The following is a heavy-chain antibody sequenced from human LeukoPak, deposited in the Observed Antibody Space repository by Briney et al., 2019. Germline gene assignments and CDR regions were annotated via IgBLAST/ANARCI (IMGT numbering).Heavy chain of an antibody. V-gene: IGHV4-30-4*01. Sequence: PSETLSLTCTVSGGSISSGDYYWSWIRQPPGKGLEWIGYIYYSGSTYYNPSLKSRVTMSVDTSKNQFSLKLSSVTAADTAVYYCATYSSSGGFDYWGQGTLVTVSS. D-gene: IGHD6-6*01. J-gene: IGHJ4*02. CDR2: IYYSGST. CDR1: GGSISSGDYY. CDR3: ATYSSSGGFDY.